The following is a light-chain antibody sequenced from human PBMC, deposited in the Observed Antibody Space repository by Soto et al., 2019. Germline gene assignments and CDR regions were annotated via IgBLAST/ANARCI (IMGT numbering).Light chain of an antibody. V-gene: IGLV2-14*01. CDR1: NNDVGDYNY. Sequence: QSVLTQPASVSGSPGQSITISCTGTNNDVGDYNYVAWYQQHSGKVPRLMIYEVSNRPPGVSYRFSGSKSGSTASLTISGLQAEDEADYYCSSYTRSSTLYVFGTGTKVTVL. CDR3: SSYTRSSTLYV. CDR2: EVS. J-gene: IGLJ1*01.